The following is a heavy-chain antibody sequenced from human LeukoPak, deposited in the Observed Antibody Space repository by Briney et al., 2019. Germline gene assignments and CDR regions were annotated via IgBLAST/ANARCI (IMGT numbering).Heavy chain of an antibody. D-gene: IGHD6-13*01. CDR1: GGSISSGSYY. CDR3: ARDRHSSSWYYFDY. J-gene: IGHJ4*02. V-gene: IGHV4-61*02. CDR2: IYTSGST. Sequence: SQTLSLTCTVSGGSISSGSYYWSWIRQPAGKGLEWIGRIYTSGSTNYNPSLKSRVTISVDTSKNQFSPKLSSVTAADTAVYYCARDRHSSSWYYFDYWGQGTLVTVSS.